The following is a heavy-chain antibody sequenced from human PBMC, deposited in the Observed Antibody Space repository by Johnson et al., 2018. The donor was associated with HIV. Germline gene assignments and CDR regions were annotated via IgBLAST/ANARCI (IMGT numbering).Heavy chain of an antibody. CDR1: GFTFSDYY. J-gene: IGHJ3*02. CDR2: ISKSGSTI. Sequence: QMLLVESGGGLVKPGGSLRLSCAASGFTFSDYYMTWIRQAPGKGLEWISYISKSGSTIYYADSVKGRFTISRDNAKNSLYLQMNSLRAEDTAVYYCARIPGSGWDHDAFDIWGQGTMVTVSS. V-gene: IGHV3-11*04. CDR3: ARIPGSGWDHDAFDI. D-gene: IGHD6-19*01.